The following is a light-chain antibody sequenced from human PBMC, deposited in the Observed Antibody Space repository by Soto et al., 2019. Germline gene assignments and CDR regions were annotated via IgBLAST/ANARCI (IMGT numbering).Light chain of an antibody. V-gene: IGLV2-18*01. CDR3: SLYTSSSTFVL. CDR2: EVS. CDR1: SSDVGSYNR. J-gene: IGLJ2*01. Sequence: QSVLTQPPSVSGSPGQSVTISCTGTSSDVGSYNRVSWYQQPPGTAPKLMIYEVSNRPSGVPDRFSGSKSGNTASLTISGLQAEDEADYYCSLYTSSSTFVLFGGGTKLTVL.